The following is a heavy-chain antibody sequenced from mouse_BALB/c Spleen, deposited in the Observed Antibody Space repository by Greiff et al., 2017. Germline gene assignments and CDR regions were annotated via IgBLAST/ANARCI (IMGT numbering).Heavy chain of an antibody. CDR3: AREGTYYGYFDY. D-gene: IGHD1-1*01. Sequence: EVQLQESGPELVKPGASVKISCKASGYSFTGYYMHWVKQSHVKSLEWIGRINPYNGATSYNQNFKDKASLTIDKSSSTAYMELHSLTSEDSAVYYCAREGTYYGYFDYWGQGTTLTVSS. CDR1: GYSFTGYY. CDR2: INPYNGAT. V-gene: IGHV1-31*01. J-gene: IGHJ2*01.